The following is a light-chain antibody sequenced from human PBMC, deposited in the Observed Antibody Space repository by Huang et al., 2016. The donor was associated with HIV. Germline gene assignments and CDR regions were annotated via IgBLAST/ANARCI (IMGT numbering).Light chain of an antibody. J-gene: IGKJ1*01. Sequence: DIVLTQSPGSLALSLGERAAINCTSSQSVLHSFNNKDYLSWYQRKPGQSPRLLIYWASTRESGVPDRFRGSGSGTDFTLTITSLQAEDVAVYYCHQYYNSPQTFGQGTKVEV. V-gene: IGKV4-1*01. CDR2: WAS. CDR3: HQYYNSPQT. CDR1: QSVLHSFNNKDY.